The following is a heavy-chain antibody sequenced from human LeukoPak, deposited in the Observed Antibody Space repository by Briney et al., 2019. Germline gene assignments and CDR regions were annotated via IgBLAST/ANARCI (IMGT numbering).Heavy chain of an antibody. V-gene: IGHV3-23*01. CDR3: ARDMINSSSWSFDY. CDR2: ISGSGGST. Sequence: GGSLRLSCAASGFTFSSYAMSWVRQAPGKGLEWVSAISGSGGSTYYADSVKGRFTISRDNAKNSLYLQMNSLRAEDAALYYCARDMINSSSWSFDYWGQGTLVTVSS. CDR1: GFTFSSYA. J-gene: IGHJ4*02. D-gene: IGHD6-13*01.